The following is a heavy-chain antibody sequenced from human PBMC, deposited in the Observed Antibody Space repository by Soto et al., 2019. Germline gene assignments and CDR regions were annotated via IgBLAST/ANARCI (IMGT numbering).Heavy chain of an antibody. CDR3: ARVPLRYSSSHNFDS. J-gene: IGHJ4*02. D-gene: IGHD6-19*01. V-gene: IGHV4-61*01. CDR2: IYNNETF. Sequence: SETLSLTCSVSGASVSSGSFYWSWIRQPPGKGLEWIGFIYNNETFNYSPSLRSRVTLSVDTPKHQFSLKLSSVTAADTAVYYCARVPLRYSSSHNFDSWGQGALVTVS. CDR1: GASVSSGSFY.